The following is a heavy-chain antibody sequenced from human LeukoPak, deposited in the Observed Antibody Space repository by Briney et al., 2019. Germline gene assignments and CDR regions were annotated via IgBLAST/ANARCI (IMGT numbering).Heavy chain of an antibody. V-gene: IGHV3-21*04. CDR2: ISSSSSYI. CDR3: AKEISSSRVDWFDP. J-gene: IGHJ5*02. CDR1: GFTFSSYS. Sequence: GGSLRLSCAASGFTFSSYSMNWVRQAPGKGLEWVSSISSSSSYIYYADSVKGRFTISRDNSKNTLYLQMNSLRAEDTAVYYCAKEISSSRVDWFDPWGQGTLVTVSS. D-gene: IGHD6-13*01.